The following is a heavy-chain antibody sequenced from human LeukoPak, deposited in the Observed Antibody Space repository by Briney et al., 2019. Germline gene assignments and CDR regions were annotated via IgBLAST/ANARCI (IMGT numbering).Heavy chain of an antibody. CDR2: IKSKSNGETT. CDR3: VTERAGAFED. Sequence: RGSLRLSCAASGFTLSSYSMNWVRQAPGKGLEWVGLIKSKSNGETTHYAAPVKGRFTISRDDSKNTLFLQMNILQTEDTAMYYCVTERAGAFEDWGQGTLVTVSS. CDR1: GFTLSSYS. D-gene: IGHD6-19*01. J-gene: IGHJ4*02. V-gene: IGHV3-15*01.